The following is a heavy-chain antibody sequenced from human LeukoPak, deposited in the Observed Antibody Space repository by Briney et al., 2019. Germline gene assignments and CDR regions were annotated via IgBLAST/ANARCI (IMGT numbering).Heavy chain of an antibody. J-gene: IGHJ4*02. V-gene: IGHV4-39*01. CDR3: ASAVREYYDILTGYYSYYFDY. D-gene: IGHD3-9*01. Sequence: SETLSLTCTVSGGSISSSSYYWGWIRQPPGKGLEWIGSIHYSGSTYYNPSLKSRVTISVDTSKNQFSLKLSSVTAADTAVYYCASAVREYYDILTGYYSYYFDYWGQGTLVTVSS. CDR1: GGSISSSSYY. CDR2: IHYSGST.